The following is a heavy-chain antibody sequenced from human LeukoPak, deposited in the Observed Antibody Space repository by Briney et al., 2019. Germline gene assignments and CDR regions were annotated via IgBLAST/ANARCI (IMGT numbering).Heavy chain of an antibody. Sequence: SETLSLTCAVSGGPLTSYYWSWIRQPPGKGLEWIGFIYYRGSTNYNPSLESRVTISVDTSKNRFSLKLSSVTAADTAVYFCATRRGFELFFDLWGQGTRVTVSS. V-gene: IGHV4-59*12. CDR2: IYYRGST. CDR3: ATRRGFELFFDL. D-gene: IGHD3-10*01. CDR1: GGPLTSYY. J-gene: IGHJ4*02.